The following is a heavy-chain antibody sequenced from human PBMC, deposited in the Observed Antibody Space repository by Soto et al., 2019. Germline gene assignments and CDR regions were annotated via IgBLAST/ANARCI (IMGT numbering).Heavy chain of an antibody. V-gene: IGHV1-2*02. J-gene: IGHJ5*01. CDR1: GYTFTAYY. CDR3: ARGSAVGGNWFDY. CDR2: IKPNSGDT. Sequence: QVQLVQSGAEVKKPGASVKVSCKASGYTFTAYYIHWVRQAPGQGLECMGWIKPNSGDTGYTQKFQGRVTMPRDTSISTAYMELSGRRSDDTAMYYCARGSAVGGNWFDYWGQGTLVTVSS. D-gene: IGHD6-19*01.